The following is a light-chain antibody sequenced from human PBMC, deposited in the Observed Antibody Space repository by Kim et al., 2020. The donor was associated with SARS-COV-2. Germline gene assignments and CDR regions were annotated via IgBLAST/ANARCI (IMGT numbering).Light chain of an antibody. CDR1: QSVSSN. V-gene: IGKV3-15*01. Sequence: VSPGERATLSCRASQSVSSNLAWYQQKPGQAPRLLIYGASTRATGIPARFSGSGSGTEFTLTISSLQSEDFAVYYCQQYNNWPRGTFGQGTKLEIK. CDR3: QQYNNWPRGT. J-gene: IGKJ2*02. CDR2: GAS.